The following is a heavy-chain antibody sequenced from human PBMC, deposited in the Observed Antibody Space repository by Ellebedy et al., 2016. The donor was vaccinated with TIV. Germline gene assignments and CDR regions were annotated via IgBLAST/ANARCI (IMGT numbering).Heavy chain of an antibody. CDR3: ARLPAWDYNDEYFDY. J-gene: IGHJ4*02. CDR1: DDSMNTDHY. D-gene: IGHD1-7*01. V-gene: IGHV4-38-2*01. CDR2: IYHSGNT. Sequence: SETLSLTXFVYDDSMNTDHYWGWIRQPPGKGLEWIGAIYHSGNTYYNPSLKSRVAIGVDTSKNQFSLRLTSATAADTAVYYCARLPAWDYNDEYFDYWGQGTLVTVSS.